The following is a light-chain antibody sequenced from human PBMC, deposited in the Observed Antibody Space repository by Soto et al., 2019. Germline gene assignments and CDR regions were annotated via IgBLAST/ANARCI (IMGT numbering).Light chain of an antibody. CDR2: SNN. CDR3: AAWDDSLNGLWV. J-gene: IGLJ3*02. CDR1: SSNIGSNT. Sequence: QSVLTQPPSASGTPGQRVTISCSGSSSNIGSNTVNWYQQLPGTAPKLLIYSNNKRPSGVPDRFSGSKSGTSASLAISGLQYEDEADYYCAAWDDSLNGLWVFGGGTKLTVL. V-gene: IGLV1-44*01.